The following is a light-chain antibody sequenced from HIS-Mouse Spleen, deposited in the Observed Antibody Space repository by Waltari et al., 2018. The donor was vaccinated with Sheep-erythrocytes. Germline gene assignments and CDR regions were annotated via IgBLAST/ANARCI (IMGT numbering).Light chain of an antibody. Sequence: QSALTQTRSVSGSPGQSVTISCTGTSSDVGGYNYSSWYQQHPGKAPKLMLYDVSKRPSGVPERFSGAKAGNTAERTMSGLQAEDEAEEDGCSYAGSYNQVFATGTKVTVL. CDR2: DVS. CDR1: SSDVGGYNY. J-gene: IGLJ1*01. V-gene: IGLV2-11*01. CDR3: CSYAGSYNQV.